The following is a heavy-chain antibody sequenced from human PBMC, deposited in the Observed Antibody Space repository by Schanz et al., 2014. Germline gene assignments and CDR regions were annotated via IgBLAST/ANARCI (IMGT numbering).Heavy chain of an antibody. D-gene: IGHD6-19*01. V-gene: IGHV3-33*08. CDR1: GFTFGGYA. CDR2: IGYDGSEK. CDR3: ARDHQWLARYYMDV. Sequence: QVQLLESGGGVVQPGRSLRLSCAVSGFTFGGYALHWVRQAPGKGLEWVANIGYDGSEKYYVDSVKGRFTISRDNSKDTLYLQMSGLTPEDTAVYYCARDHQWLARYYMDVWGKGTTVTVSS. J-gene: IGHJ6*03.